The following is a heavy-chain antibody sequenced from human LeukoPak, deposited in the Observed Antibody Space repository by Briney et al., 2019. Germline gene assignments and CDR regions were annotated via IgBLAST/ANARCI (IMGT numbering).Heavy chain of an antibody. J-gene: IGHJ3*02. CDR2: IYYSGST. V-gene: IGHV4-39*07. D-gene: IGHD4-17*01. Sequence: SETLSLTCTVSGASVSGSPYYWGWIRQPPGKGLEWIGSIYYSGSTYYNPSLKSRVTISVDTSKNQFSLKLSSVTAADTAVYHCASHGDYVAFDIWGQGTMVTVSS. CDR1: GASVSGSPYY. CDR3: ASHGDYVAFDI.